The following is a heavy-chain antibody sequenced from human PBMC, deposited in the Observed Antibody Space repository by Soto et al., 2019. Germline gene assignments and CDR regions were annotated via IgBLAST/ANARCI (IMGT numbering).Heavy chain of an antibody. J-gene: IGHJ6*02. D-gene: IGHD6-19*01. CDR2: IYYSGGT. V-gene: IGHV4-59*01. CDR1: GGSISSYY. CDR3: ARDRDGEQQWLVRPGDYYYYCMDV. Sequence: SETLSLTCTVSGGSISSYYWSWIRQPPGKGLEWIGYIYYSGGTNYNPSLKSRVTISVDTSKNQFSLKLSSVTAADTAVYYCARDRDGEQQWLVRPGDYYYYCMDVWGQGTTVTVSS.